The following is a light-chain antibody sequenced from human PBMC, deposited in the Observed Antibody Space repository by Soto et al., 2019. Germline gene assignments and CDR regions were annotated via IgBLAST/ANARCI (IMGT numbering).Light chain of an antibody. Sequence: EIVLTQSPGTLSLSPGERATLSCRASQSVSSNNLAWYQQRPGQAPRVVIYGASWRPIGTPDRFSGSGSGTDFTLTISRLEPEDFAVYYCQQFGSSGTFGQGTKVDIK. CDR1: QSVSSNN. V-gene: IGKV3-20*01. CDR3: QQFGSSGT. CDR2: GAS. J-gene: IGKJ1*01.